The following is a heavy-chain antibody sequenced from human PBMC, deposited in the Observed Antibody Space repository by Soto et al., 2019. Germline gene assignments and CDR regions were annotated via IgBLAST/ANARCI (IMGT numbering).Heavy chain of an antibody. CDR3: ARRAHMSRRGETFSYYYYGMDV. CDR2: IYPDDSDT. CDR1: GYTFTNYW. Sequence: GESLKISCKGSGYTFTNYWIGWVRQMPGKGLEWMGIIYPDDSDTRYSPSFQGQVTISADKSISTAYLQWSSLKASDTAMYYCARRAHMSRRGETFSYYYYGMDVWGQGTTVTVSS. D-gene: IGHD3-16*01. V-gene: IGHV5-51*01. J-gene: IGHJ6*02.